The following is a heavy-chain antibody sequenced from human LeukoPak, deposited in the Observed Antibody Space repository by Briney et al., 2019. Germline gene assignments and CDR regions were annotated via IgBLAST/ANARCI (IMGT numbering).Heavy chain of an antibody. Sequence: PSETLSLTCTVSGGSISSYYWSWIRQPPGKELEWIGYIYYSGSSNYNPSLKSRVTISVDTSKNQFSMNLSSVTAADTAVYYCARGHYDSSGYWLSYFDYWGQGSLVTVSS. J-gene: IGHJ4*02. CDR1: GGSISSYY. V-gene: IGHV4-59*01. D-gene: IGHD3-22*01. CDR3: ARGHYDSSGYWLSYFDY. CDR2: IYYSGSS.